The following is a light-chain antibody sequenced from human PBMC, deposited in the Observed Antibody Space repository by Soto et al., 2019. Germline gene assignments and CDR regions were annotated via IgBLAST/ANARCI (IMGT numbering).Light chain of an antibody. Sequence: QSALTQPPSASGSPGQSVTISCTGTSSDVGGYNYVSWYQQHPGKAPKLIIYEVTKRPSGVPDRFSGSKSGSTASLTVSGLQAEDEADYYCSSRAGWNPYVFGTGNKVTVL. J-gene: IGLJ1*01. CDR2: EVT. CDR1: SSDVGGYNY. V-gene: IGLV2-8*01. CDR3: SSRAGWNPYV.